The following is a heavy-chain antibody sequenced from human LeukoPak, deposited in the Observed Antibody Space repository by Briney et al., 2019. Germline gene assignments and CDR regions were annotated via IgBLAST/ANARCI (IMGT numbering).Heavy chain of an antibody. D-gene: IGHD3-16*01. J-gene: IGHJ3*02. Sequence: GGSLRLSCAASGFIFRNYWMTWVRQAPGKGLDLVANIQQDGNEKWYVDSVKGRFTIPRDNARSSLYMQMNSLRAEDTAVYYCAGSWGYRALDIWGQGTVVTVSS. CDR1: GFIFRNYW. V-gene: IGHV3-7*01. CDR3: AGSWGYRALDI. CDR2: IQQDGNEK.